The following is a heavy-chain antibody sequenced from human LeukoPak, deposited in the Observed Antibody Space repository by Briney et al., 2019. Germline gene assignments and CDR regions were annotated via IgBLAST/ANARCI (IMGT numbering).Heavy chain of an antibody. CDR3: ARGYYRT. CDR1: GGSVGSENSY. CDR2: IYADGSS. Sequence: PSQTLSLTCTVSGGSVGSENSYWNWIRQPAGKGLEWIGRIYADGSSTYNPSLKSRVTILVDTSKNQFSLRLTSMTAADTAAYYCARGYYRTWGQGILVTVSS. D-gene: IGHD3-16*02. V-gene: IGHV4-61*02. J-gene: IGHJ4*02.